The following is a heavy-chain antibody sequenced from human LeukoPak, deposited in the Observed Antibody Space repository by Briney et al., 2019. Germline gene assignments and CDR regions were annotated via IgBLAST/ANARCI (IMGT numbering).Heavy chain of an antibody. D-gene: IGHD3-16*01. Sequence: SENLSCTAFGSSVSSSSYYWNRLPHAPGLGLEWSGRIYTGGSTNAKPSLKRVATISVDTTKKAFSVNLSSVSAAATAVYYCARVLTDYSELDNWGQGTLVTVSS. CDR3: ARVLTDYSELDN. CDR2: IYTGGST. V-gene: IGHV4-4*07. CDR1: SVSSSSYY. J-gene: IGHJ4*02.